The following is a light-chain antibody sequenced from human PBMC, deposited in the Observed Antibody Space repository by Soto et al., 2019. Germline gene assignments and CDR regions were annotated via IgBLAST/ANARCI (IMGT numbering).Light chain of an antibody. V-gene: IGLV2-8*01. CDR1: SSDVGGYNY. CDR3: RSYAGSNNVV. Sequence: QSALTQPPSASGSPGQSVTISCTGTSSDVGGYNYVSWYQQHPGKAPKLMIYEVTKRPSGVPDRFSGSKSGNTASLTVSGLQAEDEADYYCRSYAGSNNVVFGGGTQLPVL. J-gene: IGLJ2*01. CDR2: EVT.